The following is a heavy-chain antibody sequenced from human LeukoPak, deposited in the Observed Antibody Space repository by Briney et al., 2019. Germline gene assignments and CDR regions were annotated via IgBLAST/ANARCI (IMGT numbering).Heavy chain of an antibody. Sequence: ASVKVSCKASGYTFTSYDINWVRQATGQGLEWMGWMNPNSGNTGYAQKFQGRVTMTRNTSISTAYMELSSLRSEDTAVYYCARGRRLRLGEPGYYFDYWGQGTLVTVSS. V-gene: IGHV1-8*01. CDR1: GYTFTSYD. J-gene: IGHJ4*02. D-gene: IGHD3-16*01. CDR2: MNPNSGNT. CDR3: ARGRRLRLGEPGYYFDY.